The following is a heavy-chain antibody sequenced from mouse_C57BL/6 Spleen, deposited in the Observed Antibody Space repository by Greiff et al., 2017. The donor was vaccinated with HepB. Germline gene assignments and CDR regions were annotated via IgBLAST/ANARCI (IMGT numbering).Heavy chain of an antibody. Sequence: QVQLQQPGAELVMPGASVKLSCKASGYTFTSYWMHWVKQRPGQGLEWIGEIDPSDSYTNYNQKFKGKSTLTVDKSSSTAYMQLSSLTSEDSAVYYCARREMDDYDGGFAYWGQGTLVTVSA. J-gene: IGHJ3*01. CDR3: ARREMDDYDGGFAY. CDR2: IDPSDSYT. D-gene: IGHD2-4*01. CDR1: GYTFTSYW. V-gene: IGHV1-69*01.